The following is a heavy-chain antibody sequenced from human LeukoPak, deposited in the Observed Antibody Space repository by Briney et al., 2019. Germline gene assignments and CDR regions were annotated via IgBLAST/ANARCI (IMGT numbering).Heavy chain of an antibody. Sequence: SETLSLTCTVSGVSISSYYWSWIRQPPGKGLEWIGYFYNSGTTNHNPSLEPRVTISVDTSKNQFSLKLSSVTAADTAVYYCARGDSWFDPWGQGTLVTVSS. CDR3: ARGDSWFDP. V-gene: IGHV4-59*01. J-gene: IGHJ5*02. CDR1: GVSISSYY. CDR2: FYNSGTT.